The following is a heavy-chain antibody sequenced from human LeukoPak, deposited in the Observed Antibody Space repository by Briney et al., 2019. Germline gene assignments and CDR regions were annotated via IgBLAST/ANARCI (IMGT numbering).Heavy chain of an antibody. CDR1: GFTFSSYG. CDR3: ARDVYSWYPLFGYY. D-gene: IGHD6-13*01. CDR2: IRYDGSNK. J-gene: IGHJ4*02. Sequence: GGSLRLSCAASGFTFSSYGMHWVRQAPGKGLEWVAFIRYDGSNKYYADSVKGRFTISRDNAKNSLYLQMNSLRAEDTAVYYCARDVYSWYPLFGYYWGQGTLVTVSS. V-gene: IGHV3-30*02.